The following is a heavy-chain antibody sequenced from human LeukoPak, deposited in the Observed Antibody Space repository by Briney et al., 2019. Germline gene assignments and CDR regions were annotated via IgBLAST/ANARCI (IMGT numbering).Heavy chain of an antibody. D-gene: IGHD4-17*01. Sequence: GGSLRRSCAASGFTFSDYYMSWVRQAPGKGLEWVSAISGSGGSTYYADSVKGRFTISRDNSKNTLYLQMNSLRAEDTAVYYCAKFSSVTVTYGMDVWGQGTTVTVSS. CDR2: ISGSGGST. J-gene: IGHJ6*02. CDR3: AKFSSVTVTYGMDV. CDR1: GFTFSDYY. V-gene: IGHV3-23*01.